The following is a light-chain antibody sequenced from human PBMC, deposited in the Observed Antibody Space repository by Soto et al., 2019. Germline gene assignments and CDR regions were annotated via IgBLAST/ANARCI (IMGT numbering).Light chain of an antibody. V-gene: IGLV2-23*01. CDR3: CSYAGSSTLV. Sequence: QSALTQPASVSGSPGQSITISCTGTSSDVGSYNLVSWYQQHPGKAPKLMIYEGSKRPSGVSHRFSGSKSCNTASLTISGFHAEDEADYYCCSYAGSSTLVFGGGTKLTVL. J-gene: IGLJ2*01. CDR2: EGS. CDR1: SSDVGSYNL.